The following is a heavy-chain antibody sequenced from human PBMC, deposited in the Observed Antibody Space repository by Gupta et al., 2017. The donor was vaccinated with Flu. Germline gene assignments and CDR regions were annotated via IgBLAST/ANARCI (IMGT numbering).Heavy chain of an antibody. V-gene: IGHV3-21*02. Sequence: VQLVESGGGLVEPGGSLRLSCAASGFSFSDYTMRGVRQVPGKGLEWVSSINSDSVYIYYADSVRGRFTISRDNAEDSLFLQMKSLGAEDTAIYYCARDYDSTSYYGLDVWGQGTAVTVSS. CDR1: GFSFSDYT. D-gene: IGHD3-22*01. J-gene: IGHJ6*02. CDR3: ARDYDSTSYYGLDV. CDR2: INSDSVYI.